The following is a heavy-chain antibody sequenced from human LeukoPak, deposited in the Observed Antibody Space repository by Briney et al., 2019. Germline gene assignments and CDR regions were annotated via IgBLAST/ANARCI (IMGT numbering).Heavy chain of an antibody. CDR2: INWNGGST. J-gene: IGHJ6*03. Sequence: GGSLRLSCAASGFTFSSYAMSWVRQAPGKGLEWVSGINWNGGSTGYADSVKGRFTISRDNAKNSLYLQMNSLRAEDTALYYCARESYSSGWYGQGYYYYMDVWGKGTTVTVSS. CDR3: ARESYSSGWYGQGYYYYMDV. V-gene: IGHV3-20*04. CDR1: GFTFSSYA. D-gene: IGHD6-19*01.